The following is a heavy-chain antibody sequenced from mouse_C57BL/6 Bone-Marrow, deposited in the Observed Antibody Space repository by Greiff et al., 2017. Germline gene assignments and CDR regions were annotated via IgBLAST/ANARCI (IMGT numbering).Heavy chain of an antibody. CDR3: ARSGYQGFDY. V-gene: IGHV1-42*01. Sequence: VQLQQSGPELVKPGASVKISCKASGYSFTGYYMNWVKQSPEKSLEWIGEINPSTGGTTYNQKFKAKATLTVDKSSSTAYMQLKSLTSEDSAVYYCARSGYQGFDYWGQGTTLTVSS. CDR1: GYSFTGYY. J-gene: IGHJ2*01. D-gene: IGHD2-2*01. CDR2: INPSTGGT.